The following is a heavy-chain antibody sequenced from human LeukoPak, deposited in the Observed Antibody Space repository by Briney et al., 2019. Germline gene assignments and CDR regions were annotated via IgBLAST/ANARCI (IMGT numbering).Heavy chain of an antibody. CDR1: GCTFSSYS. V-gene: IGHV3-48*01. J-gene: IGHJ4*02. Sequence: PWGSLRLSCAASGCTFSSYSMNWVRQAPGKGLEWVSYISSSSSTIYYADSVKGRFTISRDNAKNSLYRQMNSLRAEDTAVYYCAREGKPYSSSTLGYWGQGTLVTVSS. D-gene: IGHD6-6*01. CDR2: ISSSSSTI. CDR3: AREGKPYSSSTLGY.